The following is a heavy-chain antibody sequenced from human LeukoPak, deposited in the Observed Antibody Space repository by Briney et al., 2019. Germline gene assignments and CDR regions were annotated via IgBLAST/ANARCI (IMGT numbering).Heavy chain of an antibody. V-gene: IGHV3-30*18. CDR3: AKEKVVVVPAAILDY. Sequence: AGRSLRLSRAASGFTFSNYGMHWVRQAPGEGLEWVTVISYDGSYKYYADSVKGRFTISRDNSKNTLYLQMNSLRAEDTAVYYCAKEKVVVVPAAILDYWGQGTLVTVSS. J-gene: IGHJ4*02. D-gene: IGHD2-2*01. CDR1: GFTFSNYG. CDR2: ISYDGSYK.